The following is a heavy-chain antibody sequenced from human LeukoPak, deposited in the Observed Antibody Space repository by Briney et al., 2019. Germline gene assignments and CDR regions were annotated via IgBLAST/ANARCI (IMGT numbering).Heavy chain of an antibody. V-gene: IGHV3-33*01. CDR1: GFTFSSYG. CDR2: IWYDGSNK. D-gene: IGHD3-22*01. CDR3: ARDFFDYDSSGYFDY. J-gene: IGHJ4*02. Sequence: GRSLRLSCAASGFTFSSYGMHWVRQAPGKGLEWVAVIWYDGSNKYYADSVKGRFTISRDNSKNTLYLQMNSQRAEDTAVYYCARDFFDYDSSGYFDYWGQGTLVTVSS.